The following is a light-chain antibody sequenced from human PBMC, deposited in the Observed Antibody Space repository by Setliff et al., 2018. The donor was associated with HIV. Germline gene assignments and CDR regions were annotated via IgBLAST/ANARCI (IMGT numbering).Light chain of an antibody. CDR3: GTWDSRLSAGEWV. CDR1: SFNIGNNY. Sequence: QSALTQPPSVSAAPGQKVTISCSGSSFNIGNNYVSWYQQLPGTAPKLLIYDNNKRPSGIPDRFSGSKSGTSATLGITGLQTGDEADYYCGTWDSRLSAGEWVFGGGTKVTVL. J-gene: IGLJ3*02. V-gene: IGLV1-51*01. CDR2: DNN.